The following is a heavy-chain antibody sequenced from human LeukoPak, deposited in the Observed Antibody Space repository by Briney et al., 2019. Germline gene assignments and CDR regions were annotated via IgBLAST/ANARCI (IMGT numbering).Heavy chain of an antibody. V-gene: IGHV3-30*18. CDR2: ISYDGSNK. Sequence: GRSLRLSCAASGFTFSSYGMHWVRQAPGKGLEWVAVISYDGSNKYYADSVKGRFTISRDNSKNTLYLQMNSLRAEDTAVYYCAKELNGNAYFDYWGQGTLVIVSS. J-gene: IGHJ4*02. D-gene: IGHD1-20*01. CDR1: GFTFSSYG. CDR3: AKELNGNAYFDY.